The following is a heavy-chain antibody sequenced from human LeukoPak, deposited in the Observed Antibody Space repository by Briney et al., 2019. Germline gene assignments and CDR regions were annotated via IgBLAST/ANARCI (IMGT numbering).Heavy chain of an antibody. CDR1: GYTVTSYG. CDR3: ARDQSLWFGQLFGNWFDP. J-gene: IGHJ5*02. D-gene: IGHD3-10*01. Sequence: ASVKVSCKASGYTVTSYGISWVRQAPGQGLEGIGWMSASNGNTNYAHNLQGRVTMTTDTSTSTAYMELRSLRSDDTAVYYCARDQSLWFGQLFGNWFDPWGQGTLVTVSS. V-gene: IGHV1-18*04. CDR2: MSASNGNT.